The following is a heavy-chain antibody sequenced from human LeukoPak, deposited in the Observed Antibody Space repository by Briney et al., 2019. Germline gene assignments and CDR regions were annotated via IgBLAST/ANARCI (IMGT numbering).Heavy chain of an antibody. CDR2: ISAYNGNT. Sequence: GASVKVSCKASGYTFTSYGISWVRQAPGQGLEWMGWISAYNGNTNYAQKCQGRLTMTRDTSTSTVYMELSSLRSEDTAVYYCARGPRITLVRGGQWYYYMDVWGKGTTVTISS. CDR3: ARGPRITLVRGGQWYYYMDV. D-gene: IGHD3-10*01. J-gene: IGHJ6*03. V-gene: IGHV1-18*01. CDR1: GYTFTSYG.